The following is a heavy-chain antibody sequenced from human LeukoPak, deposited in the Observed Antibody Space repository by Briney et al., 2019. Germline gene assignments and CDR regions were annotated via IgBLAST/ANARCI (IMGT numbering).Heavy chain of an antibody. Sequence: GGSLRLSCAASGFTFSSYGMHWVRQAPGKGLEWVAVISYDGSNKYYADSVKGRFTISRDNSKNTLYLQMNSLRAEDTAVYYCAKRYCSGGSCSWIDYWGQGTPVTVSS. CDR3: AKRYCSGGSCSWIDY. D-gene: IGHD2-15*01. CDR1: GFTFSSYG. V-gene: IGHV3-30*18. CDR2: ISYDGSNK. J-gene: IGHJ4*02.